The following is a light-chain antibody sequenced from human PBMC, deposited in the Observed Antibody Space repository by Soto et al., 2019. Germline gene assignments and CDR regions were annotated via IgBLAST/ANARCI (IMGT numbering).Light chain of an antibody. CDR2: DAS. Sequence: IQMTQSPSSLSASVGDRVTITCQASQDMSNYLNWYQQKLGKAPKLLIYDASNLETGVPSRFSGSGSGTDFTFTISSLQPEDIATYYCQQYDTLPWTFGQGTKVDI. CDR3: QQYDTLPWT. J-gene: IGKJ1*01. V-gene: IGKV1-33*01. CDR1: QDMSNY.